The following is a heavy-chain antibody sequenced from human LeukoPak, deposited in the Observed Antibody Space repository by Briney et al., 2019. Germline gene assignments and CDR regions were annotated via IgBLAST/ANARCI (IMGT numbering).Heavy chain of an antibody. J-gene: IGHJ6*02. Sequence: PGRSLRLSCAASGFTFSSYAMHWVRQAPGKGLEWVAVISYDGSNKYYTDSVKGRFTISRDNSKNTLYLQMNSLRAEDTAVYYCARTTVTRYYYGMDVWGQGTTVTVSS. CDR2: ISYDGSNK. CDR1: GFTFSSYA. V-gene: IGHV3-30-3*01. CDR3: ARTTVTRYYYGMDV. D-gene: IGHD4-17*01.